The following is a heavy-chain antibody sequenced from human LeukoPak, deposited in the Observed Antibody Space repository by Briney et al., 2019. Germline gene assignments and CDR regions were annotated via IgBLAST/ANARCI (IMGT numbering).Heavy chain of an antibody. CDR2: INWSGGST. Sequence: GGSLRLSCAVSGITLSNYGMGWVRQVPGKGLEWVSGINWSGGSTGYADPLRGRFTISRDNAKNSLYLQMDSLRAEDTALYYCARAPITSPFYFDYWGQGTLVTVSS. CDR1: GITLSNYG. D-gene: IGHD2-2*01. J-gene: IGHJ4*02. CDR3: ARAPITSPFYFDY. V-gene: IGHV3-20*04.